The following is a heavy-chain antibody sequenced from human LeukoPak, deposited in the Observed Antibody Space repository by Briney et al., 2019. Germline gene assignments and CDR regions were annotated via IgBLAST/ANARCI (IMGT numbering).Heavy chain of an antibody. CDR2: ISTNGGST. D-gene: IGHD5-24*01. V-gene: IGHV3-64*01. CDR3: AKSGYNRFDY. CDR1: GFTFSNYA. J-gene: IGHJ4*02. Sequence: GGSLRLPCAASGFTFSNYAMHWVRQAPGKGLEYVSAISTNGGSTYYANSVKGRFTISRDNSKNTLYLQMGSLRTEDMAVYYCAKSGYNRFDYWGQGTLVTVSS.